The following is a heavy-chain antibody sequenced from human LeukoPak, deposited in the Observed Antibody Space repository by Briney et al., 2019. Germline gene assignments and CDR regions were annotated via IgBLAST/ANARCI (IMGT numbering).Heavy chain of an antibody. Sequence: SETLSLTCAVYGGSFSGYYWSWIRQPPGKGLEWIGEINHSGSTNYNPSLKSRVTISVDTSKNQFSLKLSSVTAADTAVYYCAREMRYDSFDYWGQGTLVTVSS. J-gene: IGHJ4*02. D-gene: IGHD5-12*01. V-gene: IGHV4-34*01. CDR2: INHSGST. CDR3: AREMRYDSFDY. CDR1: GGSFSGYY.